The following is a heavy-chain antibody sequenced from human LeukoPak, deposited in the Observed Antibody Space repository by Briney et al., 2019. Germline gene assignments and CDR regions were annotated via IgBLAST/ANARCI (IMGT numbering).Heavy chain of an antibody. V-gene: IGHV3-21*01. CDR3: ARVKTCDYVWGSYGTKTHLDY. J-gene: IGHJ4*02. CDR1: GFTFSSYS. Sequence: GGSLRLSCAASGFTFSSYSMNWVRQAPGKGLEWVSSISSSSSYIYYADSVKGRFTISRDNAKNSLYLQMNSLRAEDTAVYYCARVKTCDYVWGSYGTKTHLDYWGQGTLVTVSS. D-gene: IGHD3-16*01. CDR2: ISSSSSYI.